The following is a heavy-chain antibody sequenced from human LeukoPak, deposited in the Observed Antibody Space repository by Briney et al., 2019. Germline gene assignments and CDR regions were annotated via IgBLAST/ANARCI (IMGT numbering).Heavy chain of an antibody. J-gene: IGHJ5*02. D-gene: IGHD2-15*01. Sequence: GGSLRLSCAASGFTFSSYGMHWVRQAPGKGLEWVAFIRYDGSNKYYADSVKGRFTISRDNSKNTLYLQMISLRAEDTAVYYCAKRDCSGGSCYGGNWFDPWGQGTLVTVSS. CDR3: AKRDCSGGSCYGGNWFDP. CDR2: IRYDGSNK. CDR1: GFTFSSYG. V-gene: IGHV3-30*02.